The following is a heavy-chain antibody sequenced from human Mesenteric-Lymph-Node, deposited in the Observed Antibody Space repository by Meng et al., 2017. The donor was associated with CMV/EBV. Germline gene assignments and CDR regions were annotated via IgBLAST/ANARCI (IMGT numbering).Heavy chain of an antibody. CDR3: VKDYSSGYYYSRGGYYGMDV. J-gene: IGHJ6*02. D-gene: IGHD3-22*01. V-gene: IGHV3-30*02. Sequence: GGSLRLSCAASGFTFSSYSMHWVRQAPGKGLEWVAFIRYDGSKTYHADSVKGRFTISRDNSKNTLYLQMNSLRAEDTALYYCVKDYSSGYYYSRGGYYGMDVWGQGTTVTVSS. CDR2: IRYDGSKT. CDR1: GFTFSSYS.